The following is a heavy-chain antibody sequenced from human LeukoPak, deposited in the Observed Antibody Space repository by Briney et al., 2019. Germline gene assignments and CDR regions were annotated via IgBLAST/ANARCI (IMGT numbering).Heavy chain of an antibody. CDR1: GFTFSSYG. D-gene: IGHD2-2*01. CDR3: ARDGEGYCSSTSCYYYYYYGMDV. V-gene: IGHV3-21*01. Sequence: GGSLRLSCAASGFTFSSYGMNWVRQAPGKGLEWVSSISSSSSYIYYADSVKGRFTISRDNAKNSLYLQMNSLRAEDTAVYYCARDGEGYCSSTSCYYYYYYGMDVWGQGTTVTVSS. CDR2: ISSSSSYI. J-gene: IGHJ6*02.